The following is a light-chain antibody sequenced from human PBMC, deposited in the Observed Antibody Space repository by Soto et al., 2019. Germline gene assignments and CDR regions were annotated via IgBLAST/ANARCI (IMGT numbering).Light chain of an antibody. CDR1: QDIGTY. J-gene: IGKJ1*01. Sequence: IQMTQSPSTLSAFVGYRVSITCRATQDIGTYLAWYQQIPGRAPKLLIYDASTLQTGVPSRFSGSGSGADFTLTISYLQSEDFGTYYCQQFYNYPRTFGQGTKVDIK. CDR2: DAS. CDR3: QQFYNYPRT. V-gene: IGKV1-8*01.